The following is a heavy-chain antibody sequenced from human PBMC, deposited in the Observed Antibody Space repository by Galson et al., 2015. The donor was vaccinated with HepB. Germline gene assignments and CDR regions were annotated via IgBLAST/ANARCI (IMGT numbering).Heavy chain of an antibody. D-gene: IGHD3-10*01. CDR2: ISDSGINI. CDR1: GFTFSSYA. V-gene: IGHV3-23*01. Sequence: SLRLSCAASGFTFSSYAMSWVRQSPEKGLEWVSGISDSGINIYDADSVKGRFTISRDNPKNTLYLQMNSLRADDTAVYYCAKYGAGSYYAYYYGLDVWGQGTTVTVSS. CDR3: AKYGAGSYYAYYYGLDV. J-gene: IGHJ6*02.